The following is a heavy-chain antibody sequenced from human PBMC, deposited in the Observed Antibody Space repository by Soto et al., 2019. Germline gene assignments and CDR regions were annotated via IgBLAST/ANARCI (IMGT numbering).Heavy chain of an antibody. V-gene: IGHV4-34*01. J-gene: IGHJ6*02. D-gene: IGHD3-10*01. CDR2: INHSGST. Sequence: QVQLQQWGAGLLKPSETLSLTCAVYGGSFSGYYWSWIRQPPGKGLEWIGEINHSGSTNYNPSLKSRVTISVDTSKNQFSLKLSSVTAADTAVYYCARRGYHGSGSYFHRGYYGMDVWGQGTTVTVSS. CDR1: GGSFSGYY. CDR3: ARRGYHGSGSYFHRGYYGMDV.